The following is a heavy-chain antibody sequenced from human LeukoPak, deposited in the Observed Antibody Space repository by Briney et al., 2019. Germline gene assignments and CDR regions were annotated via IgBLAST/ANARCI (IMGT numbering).Heavy chain of an antibody. D-gene: IGHD3-16*01. CDR1: GFTFNNYW. CDR3: VRGTYHAYYMDV. Sequence: GGSLRLSCAASGFTFNNYWIHWVRQAPGKGLVWVSRVNPGGSIANFADSVKGRFTISRDNAKNTVYLQMSSLTAEDTAVYYCVRGTYHAYYMDVWGKGTTVTVSS. CDR2: VNPGGSIA. J-gene: IGHJ6*03. V-gene: IGHV3-74*01.